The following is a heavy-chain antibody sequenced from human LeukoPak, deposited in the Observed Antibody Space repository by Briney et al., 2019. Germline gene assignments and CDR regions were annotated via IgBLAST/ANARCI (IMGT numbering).Heavy chain of an antibody. CDR2: INQDGSEE. J-gene: IGHJ4*02. D-gene: IGHD5-12*01. CDR1: GVTISSQA. Sequence: GGSLRLSCVASGVTISSQAMSWVRQAPGKGLEWVAHINQDGSEEHYMDSVKARFIISRDNAKNSLSLQMDSLRAEDTAVYYCVRDGGVSGYDLLDYWGQGTLVTVSS. V-gene: IGHV3-7*01. CDR3: VRDGGVSGYDLLDY.